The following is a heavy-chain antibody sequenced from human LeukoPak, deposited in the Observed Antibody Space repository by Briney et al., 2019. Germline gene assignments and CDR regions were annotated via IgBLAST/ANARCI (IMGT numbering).Heavy chain of an antibody. J-gene: IGHJ4*02. V-gene: IGHV4-30-2*01. Sequence: PSQTLSLTCAVSGGSISSGGYSWSWIRQPPGKGLEWIGYIYHSGSTYYNPSLKSRVTISVDTSKNQFSLKLRSVTAADTAIYYCARGPAGGVGALPFDYWGQGTLVTVSS. CDR1: GGSISSGGYS. CDR3: ARGPAGGVGALPFDY. D-gene: IGHD1-26*01. CDR2: IYHSGST.